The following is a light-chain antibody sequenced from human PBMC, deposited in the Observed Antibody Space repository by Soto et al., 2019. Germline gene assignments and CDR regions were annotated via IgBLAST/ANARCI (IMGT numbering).Light chain of an antibody. CDR2: GAS. CDR3: QQHSNWPFA. J-gene: IGKJ5*01. CDR1: QSVSSY. V-gene: IGKV3-11*01. Sequence: LSNSPATLSLTQEERATLSCRASQSVSSYLAWYQQKPGQAPRLLIYGASIRATGIPARFSGSGSGSDFTLTISSLEPEDFAVYYCQQHSNWPFAFGQGTRLEIK.